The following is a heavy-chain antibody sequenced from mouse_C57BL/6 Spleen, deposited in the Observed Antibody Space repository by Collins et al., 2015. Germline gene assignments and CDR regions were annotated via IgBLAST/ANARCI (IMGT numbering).Heavy chain of an antibody. CDR3: ARGDYGGAMDY. D-gene: IGHD2-4*01. V-gene: IGHV1-80*01. Sequence: GDGDTNYNGKFKGKATLTADKSSSTAYMQLSSLTSEDSAVYFCARGDYGGAMDYWGQGTSVTVSS. CDR2: GDGDT. J-gene: IGHJ4*01.